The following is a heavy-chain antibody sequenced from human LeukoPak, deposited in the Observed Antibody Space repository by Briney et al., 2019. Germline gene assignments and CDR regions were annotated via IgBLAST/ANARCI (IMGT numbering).Heavy chain of an antibody. CDR2: IYYSGST. D-gene: IGHD3-22*01. J-gene: IGHJ6*02. CDR3: ARHPNYCDSSGYLYGMDV. CDR1: GGSISSSSYY. Sequence: KPSETLSLTCTVSGGSISSSSYYWGWIRQPPGKGLEWIGSIYYSGSTYYNPSLKSRVTISVDTSKNQFSLKLSSVTAADTAVYYCARHPNYCDSSGYLYGMDVWGQGTTVTVSS. V-gene: IGHV4-39*01.